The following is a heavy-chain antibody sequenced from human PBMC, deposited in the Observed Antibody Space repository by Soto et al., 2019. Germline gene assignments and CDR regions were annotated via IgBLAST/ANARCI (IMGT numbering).Heavy chain of an antibody. CDR2: IYYSGST. CDR1: GGSISSGGYY. V-gene: IGHV4-31*03. CDR3: ARVIWRAARLPAFDI. Sequence: SETLSLTCTVSGGSISSGGYYWSWIRQHPGKGLEWIGYIYYSGSTYYNPSLKSRVTISVDTSKNQFSLKLSSVTAADTTVYYCARVIWRAARLPAFDIWGQGTMVTVSS. J-gene: IGHJ3*02. D-gene: IGHD6-6*01.